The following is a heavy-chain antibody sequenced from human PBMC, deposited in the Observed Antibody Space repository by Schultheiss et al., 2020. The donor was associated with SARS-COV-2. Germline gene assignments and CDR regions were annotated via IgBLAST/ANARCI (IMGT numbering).Heavy chain of an antibody. Sequence: GGSLRLSCAASGFTFSSYGMHWVRQAPGKGLEWVAVIWYDGSNKYYADSVKGRFTISRDNSKNKLYLQMNSLRAEDTAVYYCARGALSRGRADYFDYWGQGTLVTVSS. V-gene: IGHV3-33*01. CDR2: IWYDGSNK. CDR1: GFTFSSYG. CDR3: ARGALSRGRADYFDY. J-gene: IGHJ4*02. D-gene: IGHD2-15*01.